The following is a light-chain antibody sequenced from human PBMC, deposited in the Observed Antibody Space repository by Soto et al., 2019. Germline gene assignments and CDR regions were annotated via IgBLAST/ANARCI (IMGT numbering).Light chain of an antibody. Sequence: DMEMTQSPLSLSASVGDRVTITCRASQSISNYLNWYQHKPGKVPKLLIYAASSLQSGVPTRFSGSGSGTDFTLTINSLQAEDFATYYCQQSYGTPLTFGGGTKIEIK. V-gene: IGKV1-39*01. CDR1: QSISNY. CDR3: QQSYGTPLT. CDR2: AAS. J-gene: IGKJ4*01.